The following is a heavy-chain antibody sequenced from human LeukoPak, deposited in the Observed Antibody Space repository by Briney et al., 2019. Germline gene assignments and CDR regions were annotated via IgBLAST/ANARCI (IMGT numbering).Heavy chain of an antibody. V-gene: IGHV3-48*01. CDR3: ARRAGSYYFDY. CDR1: GFTFSSYS. Sequence: GGSLRLSCAASGFTFSSYSMNWVRQAPGKGLEWVSYISSTSSTIYYADSVKGRFTISRDNAKNSLYLQMNSPRAEDTAVYYCARRAGSYYFDYWGQGTLVTVSS. CDR2: ISSTSSTI. D-gene: IGHD1-26*01. J-gene: IGHJ4*02.